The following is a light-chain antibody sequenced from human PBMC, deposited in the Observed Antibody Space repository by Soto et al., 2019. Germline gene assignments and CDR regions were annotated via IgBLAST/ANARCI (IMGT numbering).Light chain of an antibody. V-gene: IGKV1-5*01. J-gene: IGKJ1*01. CDR3: QQFNMGWT. CDR1: QSVRGS. CDR2: DVS. Sequence: DIQMTQSPSTLSASVGDRVTITCRASQSVRGSLAWYQQQPGKAPKLLIYDVSNLERGVPSRFSALGSGTEFTLSISSLQADDFGTYCCQQFNMGWTFGQGTRVDLK.